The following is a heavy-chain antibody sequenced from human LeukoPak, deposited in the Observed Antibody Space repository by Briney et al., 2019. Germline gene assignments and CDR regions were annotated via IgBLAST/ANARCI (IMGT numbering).Heavy chain of an antibody. J-gene: IGHJ5*02. V-gene: IGHV3-48*01. CDR1: GFTFSSYS. CDR2: ISSSSSTI. Sequence: GGSLTLSCAASGFTFSSYSMNWVRQAPGKGLEWVSYISSSSSTIYYADSVKGRFTISRDNAKNSLYLQMNSLRAEDTAVYYCAREGYSSSWYYVGWFDPWGQGTLVTVSS. CDR3: AREGYSSSWYYVGWFDP. D-gene: IGHD6-13*01.